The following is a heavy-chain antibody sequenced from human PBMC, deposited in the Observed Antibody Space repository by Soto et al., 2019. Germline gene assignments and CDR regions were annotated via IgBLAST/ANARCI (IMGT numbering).Heavy chain of an antibody. Sequence: LSLTCTVSGGSISSSSYYWGWIRQPPGKGLEWIGSIYYNGSTYYNPSLKSRVTISVDTSKNQFSLKLSSVTAADTAVYYCARQVVAYCSGGSCYSRWFDYWGQG. CDR3: ARQVVAYCSGGSCYSRWFDY. D-gene: IGHD2-15*01. CDR2: IYYNGST. V-gene: IGHV4-39*01. CDR1: GGSISSSSYY. J-gene: IGHJ4*02.